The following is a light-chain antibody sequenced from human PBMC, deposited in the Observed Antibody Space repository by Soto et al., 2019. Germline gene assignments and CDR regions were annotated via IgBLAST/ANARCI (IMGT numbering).Light chain of an antibody. V-gene: IGKV3-20*01. Sequence: EIVLTQSPGTLSLSPGERATLSCRASQSVSSSYLAWYQQRPGQAPRLLIYGASSRATGIPDRFSDSGSGTEFTLTISRLEPEECAVYYCQQYGSSPYTFGQGTKLEIK. CDR1: QSVSSSY. CDR2: GAS. CDR3: QQYGSSPYT. J-gene: IGKJ2*01.